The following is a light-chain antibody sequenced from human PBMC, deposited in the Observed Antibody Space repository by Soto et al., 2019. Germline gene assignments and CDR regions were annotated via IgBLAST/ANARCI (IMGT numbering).Light chain of an antibody. Sequence: EIVMTQSPATLSVSQGERAALSCRASQSLSINLAWYQQKPGQAPRLLIYSASTRATGIPDRFSGSGSGTDFTLTISRLEPEDFAVYYCQQYGSSPLTFGGGTKV. CDR1: QSLSIN. V-gene: IGKV3-20*01. CDR3: QQYGSSPLT. CDR2: SAS. J-gene: IGKJ4*02.